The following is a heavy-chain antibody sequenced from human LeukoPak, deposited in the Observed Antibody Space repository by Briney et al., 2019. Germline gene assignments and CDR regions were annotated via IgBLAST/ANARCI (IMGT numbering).Heavy chain of an antibody. Sequence: SETLSLTCTVSGGSTSSYYWSWIRQPAGKGLEWIGRIYTSGSTNYNPSLKSRVTMSVDTSKNQFSLKLSSVTAADTAVYYCARSVLLQYYYYMDVWGKGTTVTVSS. CDR2: IYTSGST. CDR1: GGSTSSYY. D-gene: IGHD3-10*01. V-gene: IGHV4-4*07. CDR3: ARSVLLQYYYYMDV. J-gene: IGHJ6*03.